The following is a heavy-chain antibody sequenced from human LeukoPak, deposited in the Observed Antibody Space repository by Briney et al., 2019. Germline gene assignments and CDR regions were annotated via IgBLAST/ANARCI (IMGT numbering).Heavy chain of an antibody. J-gene: IGHJ4*02. CDR2: ISTTGST. CDR1: GGSISSCS. D-gene: IGHD3-10*01. V-gene: IGHV4-4*07. Sequence: SETLSLTCTVSGGSISSCSWSWIRQPAGKGLEWIGRISTTGSTNYNPSLKSRVTISVDKSKNQFSLKLSSVTAADTAVYYCARHTGSGSSFDYWGQGTLVTVSS. CDR3: ARHTGSGSSFDY.